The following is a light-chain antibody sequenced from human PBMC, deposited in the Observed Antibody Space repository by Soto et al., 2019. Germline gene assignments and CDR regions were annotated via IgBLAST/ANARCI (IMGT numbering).Light chain of an antibody. CDR1: QDISNY. CDR3: QQYDNLPRT. J-gene: IGKJ3*01. V-gene: IGKV1-33*01. CDR2: DAS. Sequence: DIQMTQSPSSLSASVGDRVTITCQASQDISNYLNWYQQKPGKAPKLLIYDASNLETGVPSRFSGSGSGTDFTFTISSLQPEDIATYYCQQYDNLPRTFGPGTKVDNK.